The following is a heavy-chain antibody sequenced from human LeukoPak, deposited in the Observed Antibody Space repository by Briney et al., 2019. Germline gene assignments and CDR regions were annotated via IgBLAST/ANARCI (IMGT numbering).Heavy chain of an antibody. Sequence: SETLSLTCTVSGGSISSYYWSWIRQPPGKGLEWIGYIYYSGSTNYNPSLKSRVTISVDTSKNQFSLKLSSVTAADTAVYYCARSYYYDSCGYYYYFDYWGQGTLVTVSS. CDR3: ARSYYYDSCGYYYYFDY. CDR2: IYYSGST. J-gene: IGHJ4*02. V-gene: IGHV4-59*08. CDR1: GGSISSYY. D-gene: IGHD3-22*01.